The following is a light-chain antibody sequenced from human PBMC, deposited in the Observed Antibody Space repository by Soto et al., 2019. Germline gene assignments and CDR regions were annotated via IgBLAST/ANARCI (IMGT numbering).Light chain of an antibody. V-gene: IGKV1-5*03. Sequence: DIQMTQSPSTLSASVGDRVTITCRASQSINRRLAWYQQKPGKAPKLLIYEASNLKSGVPSRFSGSGSATEFTLTISSLQPDDFGTYYCEDYSSLSGLTFGGGTKVDIK. J-gene: IGKJ4*01. CDR1: QSINRR. CDR2: EAS. CDR3: EDYSSLSGLT.